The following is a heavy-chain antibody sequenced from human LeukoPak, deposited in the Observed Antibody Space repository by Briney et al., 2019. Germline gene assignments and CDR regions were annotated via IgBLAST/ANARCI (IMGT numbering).Heavy chain of an antibody. CDR2: INHSGST. CDR3: ARGCEMATAHDAFDI. V-gene: IGHV4-34*01. J-gene: IGHJ3*02. Sequence: KPSETLSLACAVYGGSFSGYYWSWIRQPPGKGLEWVGEINHSGSTNYNPSLKSRVTISVDTSKNQFYLKLSSVTAADTAVYYCARGCEMATAHDAFDIWGQGTMVTVSS. D-gene: IGHD5-24*01. CDR1: GGSFSGYY.